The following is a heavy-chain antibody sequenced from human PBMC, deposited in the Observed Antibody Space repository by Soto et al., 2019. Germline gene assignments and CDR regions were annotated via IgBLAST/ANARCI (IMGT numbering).Heavy chain of an antibody. D-gene: IGHD2-15*01. CDR1: GGSFSGYY. J-gene: IGHJ4*02. CDR2: INHSGST. Sequence: PSETLSLTCAVYGGSFSGYYWSWIRQPPGKGLEWIGEINHSGSTNYNPSLKSRVTISVDTSKNQFSLKLSSVTAADTAVYYCARGRPNDIVVVVAATRYYFDYWGQGTLVTVSS. CDR3: ARGRPNDIVVVVAATRYYFDY. V-gene: IGHV4-34*01.